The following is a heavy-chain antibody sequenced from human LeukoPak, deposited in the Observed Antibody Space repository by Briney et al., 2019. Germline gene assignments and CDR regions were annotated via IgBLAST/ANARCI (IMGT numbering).Heavy chain of an antibody. CDR1: GFTLSNYA. D-gene: IGHD3-16*01. Sequence: GGTLRLSCAVSGFTLSNYAMSWVRQAPGKGLEWVSGISSSGGSTYYPDSVKGRFTISRDNSKNTLFLLMNSLRAEDTAVYYCAKDVMITFGPVMAPPFDYWGQGTLVTVSS. CDR3: AKDVMITFGPVMAPPFDY. J-gene: IGHJ4*02. CDR2: ISSSGGST. V-gene: IGHV3-23*01.